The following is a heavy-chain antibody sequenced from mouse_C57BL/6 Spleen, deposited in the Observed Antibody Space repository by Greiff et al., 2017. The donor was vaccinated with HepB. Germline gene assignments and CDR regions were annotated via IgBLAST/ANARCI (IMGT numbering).Heavy chain of an antibody. V-gene: IGHV1-15*01. J-gene: IGHJ1*03. CDR1: GYTFTDYE. CDR2: IDPETGGT. CDR3: TRRDYGYVDV. Sequence: VQLQQSGAELVRPGASVTLSCKASGYTFTDYEMHWVQQTPVHGLEWIGAIDPETGGTAYTQTFKGKAILTADNSSSTAYMELRSLESEDSAVYYCTRRDYGYVDVWGTGTTVTVSA.